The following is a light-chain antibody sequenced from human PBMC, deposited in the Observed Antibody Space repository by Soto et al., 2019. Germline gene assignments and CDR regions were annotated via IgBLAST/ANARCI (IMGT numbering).Light chain of an antibody. CDR3: QSYDSSLSAL. CDR1: SSNIGAGYD. CDR2: GNS. Sequence: QSVLTQPPSVSGAPGQWVTISCTGSSSNIGAGYDVHWYQQLPGTAPKLLIYGNSTRPSGVPDRFSGSKSGTSASLAITGLQAEDEADYYCQSYDSSLSALFGGGTKVTVL. V-gene: IGLV1-40*01. J-gene: IGLJ3*02.